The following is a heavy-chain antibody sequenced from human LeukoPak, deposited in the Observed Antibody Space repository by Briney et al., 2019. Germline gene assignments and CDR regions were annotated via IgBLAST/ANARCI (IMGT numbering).Heavy chain of an antibody. CDR2: IYTSGST. J-gene: IGHJ5*02. D-gene: IGHD2-2*01. CDR3: AREGSSPA. V-gene: IGHV4-61*02. CDR1: GGSISSGSYY. Sequence: SETLSLTCTVSGGSISSGSYYWTWIRQPAGKRLEWIGRIYTSGSTNYHPSLKSRVTISADTSKNQFSLKLSSVTAADTAVYYCAREGSSPAWGQGTLVTVSS.